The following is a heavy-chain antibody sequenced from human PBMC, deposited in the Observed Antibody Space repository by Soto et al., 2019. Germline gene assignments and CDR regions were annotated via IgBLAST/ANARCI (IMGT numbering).Heavy chain of an antibody. CDR3: ARVRQRGYYDFWSGYYTYYYYYMDV. J-gene: IGHJ6*03. CDR2: MNPNSGNT. V-gene: IGHV1-8*01. CDR1: GYTFTSYD. Sequence: ASVKVSCKASGYTFTSYDINWVRQATGQGLEWMGWMNPNSGNTGYAQKFQGRVTMTRNTSISTAYMELSSLSSEDTAVYYCARVRQRGYYDFWSGYYTYYYYYMDVWGKGTTVTVSS. D-gene: IGHD3-3*01.